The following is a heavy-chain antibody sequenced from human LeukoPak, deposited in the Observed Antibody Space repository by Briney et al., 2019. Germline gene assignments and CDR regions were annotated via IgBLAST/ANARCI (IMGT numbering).Heavy chain of an antibody. CDR2: INSAGSST. J-gene: IGHJ4*02. V-gene: IGHV3-74*01. D-gene: IGHD3-22*01. Sequence: PGGSLRLSCAASGFTFKSYWMHWVRQAPGKGLVWVSRINSAGSSTSYADSVKGRFTISRDNANNTLYLQMNSLRAEDTAVYYCARGRGYYFDYWGQGTLVTVSS. CDR3: ARGRGYYFDY. CDR1: GFTFKSYW.